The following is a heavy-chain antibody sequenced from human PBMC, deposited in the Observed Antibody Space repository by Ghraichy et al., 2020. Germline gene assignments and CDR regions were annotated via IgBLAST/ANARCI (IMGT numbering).Heavy chain of an antibody. V-gene: IGHV4-34*01. J-gene: IGHJ4*02. D-gene: IGHD3-9*01. CDR3: ARGAGLRYFDWPIDY. CDR2: INHSGSP. CDR1: GGSFSGYY. Sequence: SETLSLTCVVYGGSFSGYYWSWIRQPPGKGLEWIGEINHSGSPNYNPSLKSRVTISVDTSKNQFSLKLSSVTAADTAVYYCARGAGLRYFDWPIDYWGQGTLVTVSS.